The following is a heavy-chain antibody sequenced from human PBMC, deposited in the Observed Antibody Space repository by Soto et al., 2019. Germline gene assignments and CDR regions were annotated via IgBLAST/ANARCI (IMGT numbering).Heavy chain of an antibody. Sequence: QVQLQESGPGLVKPSQTLSLTCTVSGGSISSGCYYWYWIRQHPGNGLEWIGYIYYSGTTYYNPSLKTRVTISVDTSKTQCSLKLCSVTAADTAVYYCAASCVACGGFNYYGMDVWGQATTVTVSS. J-gene: IGHJ6*02. CDR3: AASCVACGGFNYYGMDV. V-gene: IGHV4-31*03. CDR2: IYYSGTT. CDR1: GGSISSGCYY. D-gene: IGHD2-21*01.